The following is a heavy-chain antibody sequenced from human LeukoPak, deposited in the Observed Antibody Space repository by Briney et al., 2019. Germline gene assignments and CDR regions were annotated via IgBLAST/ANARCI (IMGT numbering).Heavy chain of an antibody. CDR1: GYSFTSYA. Sequence: ASVKVSCKASGYSFTSYAMHWVRQAPGRRLEWMGWSNAGNGNTKYSQEFQGRVTMTRDTSTSTVYMELSSLRSEDTAVYYCARDSRGIYDSSGYYDAWGQGTLVTVSS. J-gene: IGHJ5*02. CDR2: SNAGNGNT. D-gene: IGHD3-22*01. V-gene: IGHV1-3*02. CDR3: ARDSRGIYDSSGYYDA.